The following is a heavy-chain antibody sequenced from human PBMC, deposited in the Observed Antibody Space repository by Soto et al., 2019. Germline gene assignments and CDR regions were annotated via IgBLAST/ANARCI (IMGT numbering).Heavy chain of an antibody. J-gene: IGHJ5*01. CDR1: GGSFSGHS. CDR2: INHSGRV. D-gene: IGHD3-22*01. CDR3: STRAYDTNGYYRFDP. Sequence: SETLSLTCAVYGGSFSGHSWTWIRQSPGKGLEWIGDINHSGRVNYSPSLKNRVTISLDTSKNQFSLTLSAVTAADTAMYYCSTRAYDTNGYYRFDPWGQGTLVTVSS. V-gene: IGHV4-34*01.